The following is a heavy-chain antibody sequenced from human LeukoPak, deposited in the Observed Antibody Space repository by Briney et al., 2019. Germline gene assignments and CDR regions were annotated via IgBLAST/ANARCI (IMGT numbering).Heavy chain of an antibody. Sequence: ASVKVSCKASGGTFSSYAISWVRQAPGQGLEWMGGIIPIFGTANYAQKFQGRVTITADESTSTAYMELSSLRSEDTAVYYCARGIWFGESPSYYFDYWGQGTLVTVSS. J-gene: IGHJ4*02. CDR1: GGTFSSYA. D-gene: IGHD3-10*01. V-gene: IGHV1-69*13. CDR3: ARGIWFGESPSYYFDY. CDR2: IIPIFGTA.